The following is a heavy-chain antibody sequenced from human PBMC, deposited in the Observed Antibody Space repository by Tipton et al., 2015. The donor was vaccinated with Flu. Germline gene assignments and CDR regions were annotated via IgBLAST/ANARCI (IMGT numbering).Heavy chain of an antibody. CDR1: SGSIGSYY. CDR3: ARRDYSNYASEPKNWFDP. D-gene: IGHD4-11*01. CDR2: IYNSEYT. Sequence: LRLSCTVSSGSIGSYYWNWIRQPPGKGLEWIGYIYNSEYTKYNPSLESRVTISVDRTNNHFSLKLTSVTAADTAVYYCARRDYSNYASEPKNWFDPWGQGTLVTVSS. V-gene: IGHV4-4*09. J-gene: IGHJ5*02.